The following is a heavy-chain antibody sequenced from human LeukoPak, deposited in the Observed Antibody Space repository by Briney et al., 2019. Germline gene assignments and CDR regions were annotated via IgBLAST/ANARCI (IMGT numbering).Heavy chain of an antibody. Sequence: GGSLRLSCAASGFTFSSYAMSWVRQAPGKGLEWVSAISGSGGSTYYADSVKGRFTISRDNSKNTLYLQMNSLRAEDTAVYYCAKDLSAKYYDFWSAYSAFDYWGQGTLVTVSS. CDR2: ISGSGGST. J-gene: IGHJ4*02. CDR1: GFTFSSYA. CDR3: AKDLSAKYYDFWSAYSAFDY. D-gene: IGHD3-3*01. V-gene: IGHV3-23*01.